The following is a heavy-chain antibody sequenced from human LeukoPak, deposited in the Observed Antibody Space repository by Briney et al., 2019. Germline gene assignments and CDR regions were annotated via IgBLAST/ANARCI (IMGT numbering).Heavy chain of an antibody. CDR2: IYYGGST. Sequence: PSETLSLTCTVSGGSISSHYWSWIRQPPGKGLEWIGYIYYGGSTNYNPSLKSRVTISVDTSKNQFSLKLSSVTAADTAVYYCAGGEIAPYYFDYWGQGTLVTVSS. CDR3: AGGEIAPYYFDY. D-gene: IGHD3-10*01. J-gene: IGHJ4*02. CDR1: GGSISSHY. V-gene: IGHV4-59*11.